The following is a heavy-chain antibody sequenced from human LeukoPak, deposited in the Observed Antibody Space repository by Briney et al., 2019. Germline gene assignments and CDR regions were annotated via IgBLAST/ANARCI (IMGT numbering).Heavy chain of an antibody. CDR2: IYPGDSDT. J-gene: IGHJ4*02. Sequence: GESLKISCKGSGYSFTSYWIGWVRQMPGKGPEWMGIIYPGDSDTRYSPSFQGQVTISADKSISTAYLQWSSLKASDTAMYYCARRSLDGDYYDSSGYPYYFDYWGQGTLVTVSS. V-gene: IGHV5-51*01. CDR3: ARRSLDGDYYDSSGYPYYFDY. CDR1: GYSFTSYW. D-gene: IGHD3-22*01.